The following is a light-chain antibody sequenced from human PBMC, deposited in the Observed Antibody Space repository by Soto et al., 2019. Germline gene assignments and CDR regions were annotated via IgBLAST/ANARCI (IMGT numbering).Light chain of an antibody. CDR1: SSNIGAGYE. J-gene: IGLJ1*01. CDR2: GNN. Sequence: QSVLTQPPSVSGAPVQRVTISCTGSSSNIGAGYEVHWYQQLPGTAPKLLIYGNNNRPSGVPDRVPGSKSATSASLAITGLQAEDEADYYCQSYDSSLSALYVFGTGTKLTVL. CDR3: QSYDSSLSALYV. V-gene: IGLV1-40*01.